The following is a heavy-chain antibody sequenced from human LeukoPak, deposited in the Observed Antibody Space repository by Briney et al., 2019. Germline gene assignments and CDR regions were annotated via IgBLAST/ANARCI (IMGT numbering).Heavy chain of an antibody. Sequence: SETLSLTCTVSGASIDSHYWSWIRQPAGKGLEWIGRIYISGSTNYNSSLQSRVTMSVDTSKNQFSLKLTSVTAADTAVYYCARALNPLQGTYYFDYWGQGTLVTVSS. CDR2: IYISGST. CDR1: GASIDSHY. J-gene: IGHJ4*02. D-gene: IGHD2-15*01. CDR3: ARALNPLQGTYYFDY. V-gene: IGHV4-4*07.